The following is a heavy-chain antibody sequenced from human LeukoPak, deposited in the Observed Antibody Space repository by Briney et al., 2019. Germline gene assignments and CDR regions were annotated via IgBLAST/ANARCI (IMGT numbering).Heavy chain of an antibody. CDR1: GFTFSSYE. J-gene: IGHJ4*02. CDR2: ISSSGSTI. V-gene: IGHV3-48*03. CDR3: AREASSSTWGY. D-gene: IGHD6-6*01. Sequence: GGSLRLSCAASGFTFSSYEMNWVRQAPGEGLEWVSYISSSGSTIYYADSVKGRFTISRDNAKNSLYLQMNSLRAEDTAVYYCAREASSSTWGYWGQGTLVTVSS.